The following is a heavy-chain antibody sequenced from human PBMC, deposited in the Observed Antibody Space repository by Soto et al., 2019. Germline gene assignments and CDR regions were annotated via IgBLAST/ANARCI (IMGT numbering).Heavy chain of an antibody. D-gene: IGHD5-12*01. CDR1: GFTFSDYY. V-gene: IGHV3-11*05. Sequence: QVQLVESGGGLVKPGGSLRLSCAASGFTFSDYYMSWLRQAPGKGLEWVSYISSSSSYTNYADSGKGRFTISRDNAKNSLYLQMNSLRAEDTAVYYCARDHPRYSGYEYVDYWGQGTLVTVSS. CDR3: ARDHPRYSGYEYVDY. J-gene: IGHJ4*02. CDR2: ISSSSSYT.